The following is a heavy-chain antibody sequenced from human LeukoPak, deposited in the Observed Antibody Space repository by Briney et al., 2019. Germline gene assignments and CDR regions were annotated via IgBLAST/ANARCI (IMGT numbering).Heavy chain of an antibody. CDR1: GYTFTSYD. Sequence: VASVKVSCKASGYTFTSYDINWVRQATGQGLEWMGWMNPNSGNTGYAQKFQGRVTMTRNTSISTAYMELSSLRSEDTAVYYCARGRIAARLWFDPWGQGTLVTVSS. J-gene: IGHJ5*02. CDR3: ARGRIAARLWFDP. V-gene: IGHV1-8*01. D-gene: IGHD6-6*01. CDR2: MNPNSGNT.